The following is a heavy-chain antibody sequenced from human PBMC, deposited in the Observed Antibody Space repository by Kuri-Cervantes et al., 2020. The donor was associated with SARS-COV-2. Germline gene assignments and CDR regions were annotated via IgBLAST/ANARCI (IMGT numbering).Heavy chain of an antibody. Sequence: GGSLRLSCAASGFKFSRTDMHWVRQAPGKGLEWVAFISYDGKHKKCIGSGKGRFAISRDNSQNTLLLQMTSLRSEDTAMYYCAKDHFGVHDFWGQGTLVTVSS. V-gene: IGHV3-30*18. CDR1: GFKFSRTD. D-gene: IGHD2-21*01. CDR3: AKDHFGVHDF. J-gene: IGHJ4*02. CDR2: ISYDGKHK.